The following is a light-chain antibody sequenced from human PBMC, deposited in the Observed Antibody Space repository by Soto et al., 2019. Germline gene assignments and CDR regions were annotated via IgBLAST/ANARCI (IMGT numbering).Light chain of an antibody. CDR3: GTWDSSLSVWV. J-gene: IGLJ3*02. CDR2: DNN. Sequence: QSVLTQPPSVSAAPGQKVTISCSGSSSNIGNNYVSWYQQLPGTAPKLLLYDNNKRPSGIPDRFSGSKSGTSATLGITGLQTGDEADDYCGTWDSSLSVWVFGGGTKLTVL. CDR1: SSNIGNNY. V-gene: IGLV1-51*01.